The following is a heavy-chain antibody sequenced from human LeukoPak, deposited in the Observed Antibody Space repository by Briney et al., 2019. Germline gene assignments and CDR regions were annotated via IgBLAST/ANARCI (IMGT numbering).Heavy chain of an antibody. J-gene: IGHJ4*02. CDR2: IVVGSGNT. V-gene: IGHV1-58*02. CDR1: GFTFTSSA. CDR3: AAVPHEYSYGPGWGDC. D-gene: IGHD5-18*01. Sequence: SVKVSCKASGFTFTSSAMQWVRQARGQRLEWIGWIVVGSGNTNYAQKFQERVTITRDMSTSTAYMELSSLRSEDTAVYYCAAVPHEYSYGPGWGDCWGQGTLVTVSS.